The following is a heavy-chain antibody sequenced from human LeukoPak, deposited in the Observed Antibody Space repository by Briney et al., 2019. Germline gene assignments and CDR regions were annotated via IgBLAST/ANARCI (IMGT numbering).Heavy chain of an antibody. CDR1: GFTFSSYS. J-gene: IGHJ4*02. D-gene: IGHD2-2*01. Sequence: PGGSLRLSCAASGFTFSSYSMTWVRQAPGKGLEWVSSISSSSSYIYYADSVKGRFTISRDNDKNSLYLQMNSLRAEDTAVYYCARDGTYCSSTSCYSDYWGQGTLVTVSS. V-gene: IGHV3-21*01. CDR3: ARDGTYCSSTSCYSDY. CDR2: ISSSSSYI.